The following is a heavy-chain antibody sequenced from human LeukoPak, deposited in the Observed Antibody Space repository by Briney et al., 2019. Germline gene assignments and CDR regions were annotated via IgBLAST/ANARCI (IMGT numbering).Heavy chain of an antibody. CDR1: GCSISSYY. Sequence: SETLSLTCTVSGCSISSYYWSWIRQPAGKGLEWIGRIYTSGSTNYNPSLKSRVTMSVDTSKNQFSLKLSSVTAADTAVYYCARDFGIVGARALYYFDYWGQGTLVTVSS. V-gene: IGHV4-4*07. CDR2: IYTSGST. D-gene: IGHD1-26*01. J-gene: IGHJ4*02. CDR3: ARDFGIVGARALYYFDY.